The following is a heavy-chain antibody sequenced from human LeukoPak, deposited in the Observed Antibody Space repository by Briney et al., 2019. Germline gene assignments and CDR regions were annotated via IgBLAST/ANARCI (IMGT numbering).Heavy chain of an antibody. CDR3: IRETHVGLHLEY. D-gene: IGHD3-10*02. Sequence: GGSLRLSCAASGFTFTTYWMHWVRHVPGKGLVWVARINADGRVTTYADSVKGRFTVSRGNAENTLYLQMSNLRPEDTAVYYCIRETHVGLHLEYWGQGTLATVTS. CDR1: GFTFTTYW. V-gene: IGHV3-74*01. CDR2: INADGRVT. J-gene: IGHJ4*02.